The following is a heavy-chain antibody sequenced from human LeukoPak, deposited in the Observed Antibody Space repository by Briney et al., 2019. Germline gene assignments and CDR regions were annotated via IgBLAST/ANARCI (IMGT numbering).Heavy chain of an antibody. Sequence: SVKASCKASGGTFSSYAISWVRQAPGQGLEWMGGIIPIFGTANYAQKFQGRVTITADESTSTAYMELSSLRSEDTAVYYCARGTALVEMATISWGQGTLVTVSS. CDR3: ARGTALVEMATIS. V-gene: IGHV1-69*01. CDR2: IIPIFGTA. J-gene: IGHJ5*02. CDR1: GGTFSSYA. D-gene: IGHD5-24*01.